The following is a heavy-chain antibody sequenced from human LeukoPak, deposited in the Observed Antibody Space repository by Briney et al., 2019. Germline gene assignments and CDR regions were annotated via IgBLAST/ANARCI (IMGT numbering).Heavy chain of an antibody. V-gene: IGHV4-61*01. D-gene: IGHD1-26*01. J-gene: IGHJ4*02. CDR3: ARAAYSGSYHSDY. CDR1: GCSVNSGRYY. Sequence: SETLSLTCTVSGCSVNSGRYYWNWIRQPPEKRLEWTGYIYYSGSTNYNPSLKSRVTISVDTSKNQFSLKLSSVTAADTAVYYCARAAYSGSYHSDYWGQGTLVTVSS. CDR2: IYYSGST.